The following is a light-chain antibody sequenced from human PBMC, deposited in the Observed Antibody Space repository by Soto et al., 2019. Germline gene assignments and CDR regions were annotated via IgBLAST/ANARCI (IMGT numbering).Light chain of an antibody. J-gene: IGKJ1*01. CDR3: LQHYNFSWT. CDR2: AAS. CDR1: QDIRNT. V-gene: IGKV1-6*01. Sequence: AIQMTQSPSSLSASVGDRVTISCRASQDIRNTLAWFQQKPGEAPKLLIFAASNLQSGVPSRFSGSGSVTDFTLAITSLRPEDFATYYCLQHYNFSWTFGQGTKVELK.